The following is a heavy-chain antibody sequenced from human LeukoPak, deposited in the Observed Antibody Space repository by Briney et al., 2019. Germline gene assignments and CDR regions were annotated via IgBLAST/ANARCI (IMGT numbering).Heavy chain of an antibody. Sequence: SETLSLTCTVSGGSISSYYWSWIRQPPGKGLEWIAHISSSGSAIYNPSLKSRVSMAVDTSKNQFSLRMTSVTAADTAVYYCAREWSGFDFWGQGTMVTVSS. CDR1: GGSISSYY. CDR3: AREWSGFDF. CDR2: ISSSGSA. D-gene: IGHD2-15*01. V-gene: IGHV4-59*01. J-gene: IGHJ3*01.